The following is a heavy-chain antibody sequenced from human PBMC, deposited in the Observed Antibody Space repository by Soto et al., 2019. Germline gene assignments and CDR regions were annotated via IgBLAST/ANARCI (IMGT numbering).Heavy chain of an antibody. D-gene: IGHD2-8*01. Sequence: SETLSLICAVYGGSFSGYYWSWIRQPPGKGLEWIGEINHSGSTNYNPSLKSRVTISVDTSKNQFSLKLSSVTAADTAVYYCARGLRYAGHFDYWGQGTLVTVSS. J-gene: IGHJ4*02. CDR3: ARGLRYAGHFDY. V-gene: IGHV4-34*01. CDR2: INHSGST. CDR1: GGSFSGYY.